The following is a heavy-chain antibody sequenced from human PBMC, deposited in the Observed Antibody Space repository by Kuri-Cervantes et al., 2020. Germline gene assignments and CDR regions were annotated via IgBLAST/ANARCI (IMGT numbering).Heavy chain of an antibody. CDR1: GFTFDDYG. CDR2: INWNGGST. CDR3: ARGYRYDSSGYYPY. Sequence: GESLKISCAASGFTFDDYGMSWVRQAPGKGLEWVSGINWNGGSTGYADSVKGRFTISRDNAKNSLYLQMNSLRAEDTALYYCARGYRYDSSGYYPYWGQGTLVTVSS. V-gene: IGHV3-20*04. J-gene: IGHJ4*02. D-gene: IGHD3-22*01.